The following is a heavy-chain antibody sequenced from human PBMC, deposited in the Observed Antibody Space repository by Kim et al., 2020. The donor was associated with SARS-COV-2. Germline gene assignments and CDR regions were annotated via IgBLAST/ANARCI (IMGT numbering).Heavy chain of an antibody. CDR1: GFTFSSYA. J-gene: IGHJ4*02. CDR3: ARVLWPVVPAPLDY. CDR2: ISYDGSHT. Sequence: GGSLRLSCAASGFTFSSYAMHWVRQAPGKGLAWVAVISYDGSHTYYADSVKGRFTISRDNSKNTLYLQMNSLRAEDTAVYYCARVLWPVVPAPLDYWGQGTLVTVSS. V-gene: IGHV3-30-3*01. D-gene: IGHD2-2*01.